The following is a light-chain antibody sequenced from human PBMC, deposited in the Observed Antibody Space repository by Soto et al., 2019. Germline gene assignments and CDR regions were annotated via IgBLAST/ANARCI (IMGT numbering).Light chain of an antibody. V-gene: IGKV3-20*01. Sequence: EIVLTQSPGTLSLSPGESATLSCRASQSVSGTYLAWYQQRPGQAPKVLIYGAYSMAAGIPDRCSGSGSGTDVTLTNSRLEPEDCAGYYCQQYGATPFNFGPGTKVDIK. CDR1: QSVSGTY. CDR3: QQYGATPFN. J-gene: IGKJ3*01. CDR2: GAY.